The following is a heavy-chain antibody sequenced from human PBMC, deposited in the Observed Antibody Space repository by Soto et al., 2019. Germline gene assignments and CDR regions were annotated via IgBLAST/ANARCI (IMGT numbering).Heavy chain of an antibody. CDR1: GGSISSYY. CDR3: ARAGASGVRAFDI. V-gene: IGHV4-59*08. J-gene: IGHJ3*02. Sequence: SETLSLTCTVSGGSISSYYWSWIRQPPGKKLECIGYIYYSGSTNYNPSLKSRVTISVDTSKNQFSLKLSSVTAADTAVYYCARAGASGVRAFDIWGQGTMVTVSS. D-gene: IGHD1-1*01. CDR2: IYYSGST.